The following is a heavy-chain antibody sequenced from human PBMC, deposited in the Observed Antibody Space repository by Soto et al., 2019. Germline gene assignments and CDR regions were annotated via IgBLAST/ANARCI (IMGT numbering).Heavy chain of an antibody. CDR3: ARDRVRSGYYTRDPVYYYYGMDV. CDR2: TYYRSKWYN. CDR1: GDSVSSNSAA. V-gene: IGHV6-1*01. Sequence: AQTLSLTCAISGDSVSSNSAAWNWIRQSPSRGLEWLGRTYYRSKWYNDYAVSVKSRITINPDTSKNQFSLQLNSVTPEDTAVYYCARDRVRSGYYTRDPVYYYYGMDVWGQGTTVTVSS. J-gene: IGHJ6*02. D-gene: IGHD3-3*01.